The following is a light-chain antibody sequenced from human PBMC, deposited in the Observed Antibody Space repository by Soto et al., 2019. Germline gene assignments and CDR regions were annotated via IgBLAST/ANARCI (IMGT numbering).Light chain of an antibody. V-gene: IGLV4-69*01. Sequence: QPVLTQSPSASASLGASVKLTCTQNSGHSSYAIAWHQQQPEKGPRYLMKLNSDGSHSKGDGIPDRFSGSSSGAERYLTISSLQSEDEADYYCQTWGTGIQVFGGGTKLTVL. CDR2: LNSDGSH. J-gene: IGLJ2*01. CDR1: SGHSSYA. CDR3: QTWGTGIQV.